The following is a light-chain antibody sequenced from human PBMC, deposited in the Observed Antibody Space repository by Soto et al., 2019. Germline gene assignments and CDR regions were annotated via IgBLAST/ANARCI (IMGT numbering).Light chain of an antibody. CDR1: LSVSSD. J-gene: IGKJ1*01. CDR2: GAS. CDR3: QQYNKWRT. V-gene: IGKV3-15*01. Sequence: EIVMTQSPATLSLSPGARAPLSCRASLSVSSDLAWYRQNPGQAPRLLIYGASTRATGIPARISGSGSGTEFTLTITSLQSEDFAVYYCQQYNKWRTFGQGTKVDIK.